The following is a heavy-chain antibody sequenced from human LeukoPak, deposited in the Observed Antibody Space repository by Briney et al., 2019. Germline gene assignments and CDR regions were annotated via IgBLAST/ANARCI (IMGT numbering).Heavy chain of an antibody. D-gene: IGHD2-8*02. CDR1: GASISSGSYY. CDR2: IYTSGST. Sequence: SETLSLTCTVSGASISSGSYYWSWIRQPAGKGLEWIGRIYTSGSTNYSPSLKTRVTISVDRSKNQFSLKLSSVTAADTAVYYCARGYWFYFDYWGQGTLVTVSS. V-gene: IGHV4-61*02. J-gene: IGHJ4*02. CDR3: ARGYWFYFDY.